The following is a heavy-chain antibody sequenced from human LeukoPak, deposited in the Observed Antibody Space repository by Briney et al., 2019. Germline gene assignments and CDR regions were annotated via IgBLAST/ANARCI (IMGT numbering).Heavy chain of an antibody. D-gene: IGHD2-15*01. J-gene: IGHJ4*02. CDR3: ASLLLYCSGGSCYSVFDY. Sequence: GGSLRLSCAASGFTLSSYWMSWVREAPGKGLEWVANIKQDGSEKYYVDTVKGRFTISRDNAKDSLYLQMNSLRAEDTAVYFCASLLLYCSGGSCYSVFDYWGQGTLVTVSS. CDR2: IKQDGSEK. V-gene: IGHV3-7*03. CDR1: GFTLSSYW.